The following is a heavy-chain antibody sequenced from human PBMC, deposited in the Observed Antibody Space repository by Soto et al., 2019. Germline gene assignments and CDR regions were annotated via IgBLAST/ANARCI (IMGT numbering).Heavy chain of an antibody. Sequence: SETLSLTCAVYGGSFSGYYWGWIRQPPGKGLEWIWEINHSESTTYNPCLKSRVTISVQTSKNQFSLKLSSVTAADTAVYYLAARIAAAGNGDWFDSWGKGNRVTVSS. D-gene: IGHD6-13*01. J-gene: IGHJ5*01. V-gene: IGHV4-34*01. CDR3: AARIAAAGNGDWFDS. CDR2: INHSEST. CDR1: GGSFSGYY.